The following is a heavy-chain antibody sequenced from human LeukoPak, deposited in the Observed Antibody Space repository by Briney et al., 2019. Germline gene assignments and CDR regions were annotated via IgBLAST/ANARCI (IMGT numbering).Heavy chain of an antibody. CDR2: ISWNSDNI. Sequence: GGSLRLSCAASGFTLDDYAMHWVRQAPGKGLEWVSGISWNSDNIVYADSVKGRFTISRDNAKNSLYLQMNSLRVEDTALYYCAKDLYSSSWAPGFWFDPWGQGTLVTVSS. D-gene: IGHD6-13*01. CDR3: AKDLYSSSWAPGFWFDP. V-gene: IGHV3-9*01. J-gene: IGHJ5*02. CDR1: GFTLDDYA.